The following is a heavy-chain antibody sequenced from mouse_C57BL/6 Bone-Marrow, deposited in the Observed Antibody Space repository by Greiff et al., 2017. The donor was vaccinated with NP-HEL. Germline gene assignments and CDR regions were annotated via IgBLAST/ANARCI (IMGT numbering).Heavy chain of an antibody. J-gene: IGHJ3*01. V-gene: IGHV1-55*01. Sequence: QVQLQQPGAELVKPGASVKMSCKASGYTFTSYWITWVKQRPGQGLEWIGDIYPGSGSTNYTEKFKSTATLTVDTSSSTAYMQLSSLTSEDSAVYYCAMYDYAEFSYWGQGTLVTVSA. CDR1: GYTFTSYW. CDR3: AMYDYAEFSY. D-gene: IGHD2-4*01. CDR2: IYPGSGST.